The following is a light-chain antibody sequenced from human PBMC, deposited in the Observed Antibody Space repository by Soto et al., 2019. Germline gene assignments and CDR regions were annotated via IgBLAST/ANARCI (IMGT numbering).Light chain of an antibody. CDR1: SSDVGGYNY. J-gene: IGLJ2*01. CDR3: SSYTTFRTPHVA. Sequence: QSALTQPASVSGSLGQSITISCTGTSSDVGGYNYVSWYQQHPGQAPKLLIHEVTNRPSGISDRFSGFKSANTASLTITGLRAEDEAHYYCSSYTTFRTPHVAFGGGTKLTVL. CDR2: EVT. V-gene: IGLV2-14*01.